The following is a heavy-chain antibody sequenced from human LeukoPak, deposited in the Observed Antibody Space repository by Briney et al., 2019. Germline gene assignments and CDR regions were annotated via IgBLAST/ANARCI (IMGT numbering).Heavy chain of an antibody. CDR1: GGSFSGYY. D-gene: IGHD5-12*01. CDR2: IYTSGST. V-gene: IGHV4-59*10. CDR3: ARVDLRAAYFDY. J-gene: IGHJ4*02. Sequence: SETLSLTCAVYGGSFSGYYWSWIRQPAGKGLEWIGRIYTSGSTGYNPSLKSRVTMSVDTSKNQFSLKLSSVTAADTAVYYCARVDLRAAYFDYWGQGTLVTVSS.